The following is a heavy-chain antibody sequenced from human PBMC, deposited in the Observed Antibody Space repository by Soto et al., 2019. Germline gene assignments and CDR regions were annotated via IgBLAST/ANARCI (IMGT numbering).Heavy chain of an antibody. V-gene: IGHV4-4*02. Sequence: QVHLQESGPGLVRPSGTLSLTCAFSGGSISSDNWWTWIRQPPGKGREWIGEMYHSGNTNYNPSLKSRVTISVDKSTNQFSLKVTSVSAADTALYYCARASASSMLRGVVINWGQGTLVTVSS. CDR2: MYHSGNT. CDR1: GGSISSDNW. J-gene: IGHJ4*02. CDR3: ARASASSMLRGVVIN. D-gene: IGHD3-10*01.